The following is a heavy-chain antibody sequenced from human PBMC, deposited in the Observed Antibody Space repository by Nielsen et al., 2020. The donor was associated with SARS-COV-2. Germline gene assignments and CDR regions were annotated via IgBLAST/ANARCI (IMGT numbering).Heavy chain of an antibody. Sequence: SETLSLTCTVSGGSISSGDYYWSWIRQPPGKGLEWIGYIYHSGSTYYNPSLKSRVTISVDTSKNQFSLKLSSVTAADTAVYYCAREWWVRGVMDPNWFDPWGQGTLVTVSS. CDR1: GGSISSGDYY. D-gene: IGHD3-10*01. V-gene: IGHV4-30-4*01. CDR3: AREWWVRGVMDPNWFDP. CDR2: IYHSGST. J-gene: IGHJ5*02.